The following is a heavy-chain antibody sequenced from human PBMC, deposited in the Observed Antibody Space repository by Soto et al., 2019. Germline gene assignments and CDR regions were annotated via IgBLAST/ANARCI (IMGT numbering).Heavy chain of an antibody. CDR3: ARDNVSYGDYVVPFDY. V-gene: IGHV1-18*04. Sequence: GASVKVSCKASGYTFTSYGISWVRQAPGQGLEWMGWISAYNGNTNYAQKLQGRVTMTTDTSTSTAYMELRSLRSDDTAVYYCARDNVSYGDYVVPFDYWGQGTLVTVSS. D-gene: IGHD4-17*01. J-gene: IGHJ4*02. CDR2: ISAYNGNT. CDR1: GYTFTSYG.